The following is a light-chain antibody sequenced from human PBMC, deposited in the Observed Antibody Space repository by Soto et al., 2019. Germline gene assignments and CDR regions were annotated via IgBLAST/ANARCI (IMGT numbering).Light chain of an antibody. CDR3: CSYAGSRRV. Sequence: QSVLTQPASVSGSHGQSITISCTGTSSDVGSYNLVSWYQQHPGKAPKLMIYEGSKRPSGVSNRFSGSKSGNTASLTISGLQAEDEADYYCCSYAGSRRVFGTGTKVTVL. CDR2: EGS. V-gene: IGLV2-23*01. J-gene: IGLJ1*01. CDR1: SSDVGSYNL.